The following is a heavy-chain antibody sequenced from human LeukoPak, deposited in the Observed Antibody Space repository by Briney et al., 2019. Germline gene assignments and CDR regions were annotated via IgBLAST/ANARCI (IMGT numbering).Heavy chain of an antibody. Sequence: GGSLRLFCAASGFTFSSYAMSWVRQAPGKGLEWVSAISGSGGSTYYADSVKGRFAISRDNAKNSLSLRMNSLRAEDTAVYYCARAEPIDYWGQGILVTVSS. CDR2: ISGSGGST. CDR1: GFTFSSYA. CDR3: ARAEPIDY. J-gene: IGHJ4*02. D-gene: IGHD1-14*01. V-gene: IGHV3-23*01.